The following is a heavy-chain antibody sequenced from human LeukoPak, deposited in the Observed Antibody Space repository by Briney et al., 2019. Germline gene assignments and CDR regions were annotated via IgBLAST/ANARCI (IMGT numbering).Heavy chain of an antibody. V-gene: IGHV4-59*01. CDR2: MYYTGST. Sequence: SETLSLTCSVSGGSISSDYWSWIRQPPGKGLEWIGYMYYTGSTNYNPSFKSRVTISVATSKTQFSLKVSSVTLADTAVYYCARVSVVYGMDVWGQGTTVTVCS. D-gene: IGHD5/OR15-5a*01. J-gene: IGHJ6*02. CDR1: GGSISSDY. CDR3: ARVSVVYGMDV.